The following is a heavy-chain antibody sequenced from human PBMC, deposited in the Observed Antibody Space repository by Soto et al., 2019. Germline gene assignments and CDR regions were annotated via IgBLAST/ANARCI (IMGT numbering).Heavy chain of an antibody. Sequence: SSETPSLTCAVYGGSFGGYYWSWVGQRPGKGLEWIGEINHSGSTNYNPSLKSRVTISVDTSKNQFSLKLSSVTAADTAVYYCARVRITIFGVVIIYFDYWGQGTLVTVSS. CDR2: INHSGST. CDR3: ARVRITIFGVVIIYFDY. V-gene: IGHV4-34*01. D-gene: IGHD3-3*01. J-gene: IGHJ4*02. CDR1: GGSFGGYY.